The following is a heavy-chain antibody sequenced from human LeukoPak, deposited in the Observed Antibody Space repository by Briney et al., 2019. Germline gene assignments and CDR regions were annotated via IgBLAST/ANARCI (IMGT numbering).Heavy chain of an antibody. V-gene: IGHV4-30-4*01. CDR3: ARGRSGGYGYGYHPDYFDY. J-gene: IGHJ4*02. Sequence: SQTLSLTCTVSGGSISSGDYYWSWIRQPPGKGLEWIGYIYYSGSTYYNPSLKSRVTISVGTSKNQFSLKLSSVTAADTAVYYCARGRSGGYGYGYHPDYFDYWGQGTLVTVSS. CDR1: GGSISSGDYY. D-gene: IGHD5-18*01. CDR2: IYYSGST.